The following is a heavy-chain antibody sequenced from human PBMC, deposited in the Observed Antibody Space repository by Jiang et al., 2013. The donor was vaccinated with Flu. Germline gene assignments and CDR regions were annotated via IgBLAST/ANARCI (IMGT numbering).Heavy chain of an antibody. CDR1: GFDFSRYA. CDR2: IWFDGSNK. J-gene: IGHJ6*04. D-gene: IGHD3-9*01. V-gene: IGHV3-33*03. CDR3: TRTILTGPSYYYYGMEV. Sequence: LLESGGGVVQPGTSLRLSCLASGFDFSRYAMHWVRQAPGNGLQWMAVIWFDGSNKYYADSVKGRFTISRDNSKNTLFLDMDGLRAEDTAVYFCTRTILTGPSYYYYGMEVWGKGTTVVVSS.